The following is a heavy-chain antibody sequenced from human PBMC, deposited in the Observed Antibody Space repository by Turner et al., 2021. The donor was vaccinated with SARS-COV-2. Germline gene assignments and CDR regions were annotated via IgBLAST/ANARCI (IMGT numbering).Heavy chain of an antibody. CDR2: IYSGGST. J-gene: IGHJ4*02. CDR1: GFTVSSNY. CDR3: ARVGIAARPDFDY. V-gene: IGHV3-66*01. D-gene: IGHD6-6*01. Sequence: EVQLLESGGDLVQPGGSLRLACAVSGFTVSSNYMSWVRQAPGKGVGWVSVIYSGGSTYYADSVKGRFTISRDNSKNILYLQMNSLRAEDTAVYYCARVGIAARPDFDYWGQGTLVTVSS.